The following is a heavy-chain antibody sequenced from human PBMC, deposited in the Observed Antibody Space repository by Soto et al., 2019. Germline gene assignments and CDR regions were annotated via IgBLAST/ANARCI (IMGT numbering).Heavy chain of an antibody. CDR2: IFANGHT. CDR3: VASLAASGLNWLDP. Sequence: SETLSLTCIVSGGSISEKYWNWVRQPPGKGLEWSGLIFANGHTDYNPSLTNRVTVSVDASKKQFSLRLTSMTAADTAVYYCVASLAASGLNWLDPWGRGTLVTVSS. J-gene: IGHJ5*02. V-gene: IGHV4-4*07. CDR1: GGSISEKY. D-gene: IGHD6-13*01.